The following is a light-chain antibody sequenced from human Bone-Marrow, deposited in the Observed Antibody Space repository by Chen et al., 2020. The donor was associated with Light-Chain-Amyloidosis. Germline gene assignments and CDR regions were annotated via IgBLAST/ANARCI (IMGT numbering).Light chain of an antibody. J-gene: IGKJ4*01. Sequence: EIVLTLSPGPLSLSPGEGANLSCRASQTISSNYLTWYQQKFGQAPRLLIYGSSSRATGIPDRFTGSGSGTDFPLTINRLEPEDFAMYYWQQYGTSPLTFGGGTKVEIK. CDR1: QTISSNY. CDR2: GSS. V-gene: IGKV3-20*01. CDR3: QQYGTSPLT.